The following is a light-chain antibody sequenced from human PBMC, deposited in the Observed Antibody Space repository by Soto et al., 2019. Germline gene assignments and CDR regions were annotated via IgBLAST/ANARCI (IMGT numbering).Light chain of an antibody. Sequence: QSVLTQPPSVSAAPGQTVTISCSGTSANIGNNYVSWYQQLPGTAPKLLIYDNSERPSGIPDRFSGSKSGTSATLGITGLQTGDEADYYCETWDSSLSAVIFGGGTKLTVL. J-gene: IGLJ2*01. CDR2: DNS. CDR3: ETWDSSLSAVI. CDR1: SANIGNNY. V-gene: IGLV1-51*01.